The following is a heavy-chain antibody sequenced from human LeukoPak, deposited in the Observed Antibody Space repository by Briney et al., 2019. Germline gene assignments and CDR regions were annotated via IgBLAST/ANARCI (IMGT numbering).Heavy chain of an antibody. D-gene: IGHD3-9*01. CDR3: TREAWGPIILTGYFFDY. CDR1: GFTFGDYG. Sequence: GRSLRLSCTAYGFTFGDYGMSWDRQAPGKGLEWVGFIRSKAYGGTTEYAASVKGRFTISRDDSKSIAYLQMNSLKTEDTAVYYCTREAWGPIILTGYFFDYWGQGTLVTVSS. V-gene: IGHV3-49*04. CDR2: IRSKAYGGTT. J-gene: IGHJ4*02.